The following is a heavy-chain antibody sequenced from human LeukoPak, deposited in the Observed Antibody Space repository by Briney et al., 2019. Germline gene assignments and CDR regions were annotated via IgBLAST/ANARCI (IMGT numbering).Heavy chain of an antibody. CDR1: GFTFSSYA. Sequence: PGGSLRLSCAASGFTFSSYAMSWVRQAPGKGLEWVSAISGSGGSTYYADSVKGRFTISRDNSKNTLYLQMNSLRAEDTAVYYCAEAGMFSMVRRPHNDYWGQGTLVTVSS. CDR3: AEAGMFSMVRRPHNDY. J-gene: IGHJ4*02. V-gene: IGHV3-23*01. D-gene: IGHD3-10*01. CDR2: ISGSGGST.